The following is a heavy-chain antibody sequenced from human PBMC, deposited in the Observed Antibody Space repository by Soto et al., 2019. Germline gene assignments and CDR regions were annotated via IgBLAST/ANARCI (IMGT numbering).Heavy chain of an antibody. D-gene: IGHD6-19*01. J-gene: IGHJ5*02. CDR2: IIPIFGTA. CDR3: ARDSSVAGTRKKYNWFDP. V-gene: IGHV1-69*13. CDR1: GGTFSSYA. Sequence: VASVKVSCKASGGTFSSYAISWVRQAPGQGLEWMGGIIPIFGTANYAQKFQGRVTITADESTSTAYMELSSLRSEDTAVYYCARDSSVAGTRKKYNWFDPWGQGTLVTVSS.